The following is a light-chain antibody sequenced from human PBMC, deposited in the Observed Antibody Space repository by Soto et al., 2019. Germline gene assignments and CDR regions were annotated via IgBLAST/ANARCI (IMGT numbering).Light chain of an antibody. CDR1: SSDVGGHDS. CDR3: SSYTSSSTFV. CDR2: GVS. Sequence: QFALTQPASVSGSPGQSITISCTGTSSDVGGHDSVAWYQQYPGRAPKIMIYGVSNRPSGVYNRFSGSKSGNTASLTISGLQAEDEADYYCSSYTSSSTFVFGTGTQLTVL. J-gene: IGLJ1*01. V-gene: IGLV2-14*01.